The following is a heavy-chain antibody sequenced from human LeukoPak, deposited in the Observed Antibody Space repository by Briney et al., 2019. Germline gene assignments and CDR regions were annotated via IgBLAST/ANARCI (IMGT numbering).Heavy chain of an antibody. CDR1: GFTFTSYA. CDR3: AKEILPGLTYYFDY. CDR2: ISGRGGRT. V-gene: IGHV3-23*01. J-gene: IGHJ4*02. D-gene: IGHD3-9*01. Sequence: GGSLRLSCPAYGFTFTSYAMSWVRQAEGRGLEWVSAISGRGGRTYYADSVKGRFTITSYNSKNTLYLQMTSPKSDDTAVYYCAKEILPGLTYYFDYWGQGTLVTVSS.